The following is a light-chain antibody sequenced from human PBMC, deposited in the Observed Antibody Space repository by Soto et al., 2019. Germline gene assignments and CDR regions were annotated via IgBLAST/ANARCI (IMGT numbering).Light chain of an antibody. J-gene: IGKJ1*01. CDR1: QSISSY. CDR2: AAS. Sequence: IQMTQSPSSLSASVGDRVTITCRASQSISSYLAWYQQKSGKAPKLLIYAASTLQSGVPSRFSGSGSGTEFTLTISSLQPDDFATYYCQQYNSYSFGQGTKVDI. CDR3: QQYNSYS. V-gene: IGKV1-9*01.